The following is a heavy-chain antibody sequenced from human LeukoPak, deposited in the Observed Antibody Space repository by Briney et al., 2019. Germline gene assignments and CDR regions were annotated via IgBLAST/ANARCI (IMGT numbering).Heavy chain of an antibody. CDR1: GYTFTSYG. D-gene: IGHD4-17*01. CDR2: ISVYNGNT. CDR3: ARDRDVVWAVTTVRGDFDI. J-gene: IGHJ3*02. Sequence: ASVKVSCKASGYTFTSYGIGWVRQAPGQGLEWMGWISVYNGNTDYAQKFQGRVTMTTDTSTSTAYMELRSLRSDDTAVYYCARDRDVVWAVTTVRGDFDIWGQGTMVTVSS. V-gene: IGHV1-18*01.